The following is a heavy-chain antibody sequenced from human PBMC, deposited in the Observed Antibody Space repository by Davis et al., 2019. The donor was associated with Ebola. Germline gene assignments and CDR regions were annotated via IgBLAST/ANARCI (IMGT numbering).Heavy chain of an antibody. Sequence: SQTLSLTCAVYGGSFSGYYWSWIRQPPGKGLEWIGEINHSGSTNYNPSLKSRVTISVDTSKNQFSLKLSSVTAADTAVYYCARGLRRASPQKNAFDIWGQGTMVTVSS. CDR2: INHSGST. J-gene: IGHJ3*02. D-gene: IGHD3-10*01. CDR3: ARGLRRASPQKNAFDI. CDR1: GGSFSGYY. V-gene: IGHV4-34*01.